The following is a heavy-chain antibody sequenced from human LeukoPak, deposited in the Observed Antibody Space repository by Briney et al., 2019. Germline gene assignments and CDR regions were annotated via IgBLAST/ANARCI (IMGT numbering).Heavy chain of an antibody. CDR3: ARDAPDYYGSGSYHTPVDY. V-gene: IGHV1-2*02. Sequence: ASVKVSFKASGYTFTGYYMHWVRQAPGQGLEWMGWINPNSGGTKYAQRFQGRVTMTRDTSISTAYMELSSLRSDDTAVYYCARDAPDYYGSGSYHTPVDYWGQGTLVTVSS. D-gene: IGHD3-10*01. J-gene: IGHJ4*02. CDR1: GYTFTGYY. CDR2: INPNSGGT.